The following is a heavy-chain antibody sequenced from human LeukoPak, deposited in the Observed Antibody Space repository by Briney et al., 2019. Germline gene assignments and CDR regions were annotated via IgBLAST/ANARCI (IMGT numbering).Heavy chain of an antibody. J-gene: IGHJ6*03. Sequence: GGSLRLSCAASGFTVSSNYMSWVRQAPGKGLEWVSVIYSGGSTYYADSVKGRFTISRDNSKNTLYLQMNSLRAEDTAVCYCARVSSSRAYYYYYYMDVWGKGTTVTVSS. CDR3: ARVSSSRAYYYYYYMDV. CDR2: IYSGGST. V-gene: IGHV3-53*01. D-gene: IGHD6-6*01. CDR1: GFTVSSNY.